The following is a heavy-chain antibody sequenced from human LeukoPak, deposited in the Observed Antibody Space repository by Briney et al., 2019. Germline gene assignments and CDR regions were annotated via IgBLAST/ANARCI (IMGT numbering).Heavy chain of an antibody. Sequence: SETLSLTCTVSGGSISSYYWSWIRQPAGKGLEWIGRIYTSGSTNYNPSLKCRVTMSVDTSKNQFSLKLSSVTAADTAVYYCARVEVTFGGVIVRNWFDPWGQGTLVTVSS. V-gene: IGHV4-4*07. CDR1: GGSISSYY. CDR3: ARVEVTFGGVIVRNWFDP. CDR2: IYTSGST. J-gene: IGHJ5*02. D-gene: IGHD3-16*02.